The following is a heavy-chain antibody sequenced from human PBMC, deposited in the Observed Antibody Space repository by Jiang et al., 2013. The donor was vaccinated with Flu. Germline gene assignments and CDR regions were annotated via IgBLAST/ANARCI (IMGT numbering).Heavy chain of an antibody. CDR1: GYTFTSYD. D-gene: IGHD3-22*01. Sequence: SGAEVKKPGASVKVSCKASGYTFTSYDINWVRQATGQGLEWMGWMNPNSGNTGYAQKFQGRVTMTRNTSISTAYMELSSLRSEDTAVYYCATSPPRYYYDRSGKPRQFDYWGQGTLVTVSS. CDR3: ATSPPRYYYDRSGKPRQFDY. CDR2: MNPNSGNT. V-gene: IGHV1-8*01. J-gene: IGHJ4*02.